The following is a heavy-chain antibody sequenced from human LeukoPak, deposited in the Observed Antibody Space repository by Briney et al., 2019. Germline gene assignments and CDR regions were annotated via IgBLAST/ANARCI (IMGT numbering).Heavy chain of an antibody. CDR3: AKGGSWEQQLVLFYFDY. J-gene: IGHJ4*02. Sequence: GGSLRLSCAASGFTFSSYAMSWVRQAPGKGLEWVSAISGSGGSTYYADSVKGRFTISRDNSKNTLYLQMNSLRAEDTAVYYCAKGGSWEQQLVLFYFDYWDQGTLVTVSS. CDR1: GFTFSSYA. CDR2: ISGSGGST. D-gene: IGHD6-13*01. V-gene: IGHV3-23*01.